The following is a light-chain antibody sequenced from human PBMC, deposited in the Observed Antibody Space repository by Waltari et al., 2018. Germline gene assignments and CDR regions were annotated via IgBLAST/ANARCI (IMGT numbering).Light chain of an antibody. CDR1: SSTIGAGYD. J-gene: IGLJ2*01. CDR3: QSYDSSLSGGV. Sequence: QSVLTQPPSVSGAPGQRVTIPCPGSSSTIGAGYDVHWYQQLPGTAPKLLIYGNSNRPSGVPDRFSGSKSGTSASLAITGLQAEDEADYYCQSYDSSLSGGVFGGGTKLTVL. V-gene: IGLV1-40*01. CDR2: GNS.